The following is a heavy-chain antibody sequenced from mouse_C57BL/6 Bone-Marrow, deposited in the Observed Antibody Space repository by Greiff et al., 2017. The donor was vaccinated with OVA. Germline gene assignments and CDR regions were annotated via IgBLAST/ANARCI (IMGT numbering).Heavy chain of an antibody. V-gene: IGHV3-6*01. D-gene: IGHD3-3*01. CDR3: AGVAGTPYFDY. CDR1: GYSITSGYY. CDR2: ISYDGSN. Sequence: EVKLQESGPGLVKPSQSLSLTCSVTGYSITSGYYWNWIRQFPGNKLEWMGYISYDGSNNSNPSLKNRISITRDTSKNQFFLKLNSVTTEDTATYYCAGVAGTPYFDYWGQGTTLTVSS. J-gene: IGHJ2*01.